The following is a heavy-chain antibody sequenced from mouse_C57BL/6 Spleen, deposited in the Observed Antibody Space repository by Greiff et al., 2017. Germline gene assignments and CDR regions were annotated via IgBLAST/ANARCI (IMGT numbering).Heavy chain of an antibody. CDR1: GFTFSDYY. V-gene: IGHV5-16*01. CDR3: ARGGIYGSSPYWYFDV. J-gene: IGHJ1*03. Sequence: EVQRVESEGGLVQPGSSMKLSCTASGFTFSDYYMAWVRQVPEKGLEWVANINYDGSSTYYLDSLKSRFIISRDNAKNILYLQMSSLKSEDTATYYCARGGIYGSSPYWYFDVWGTGTTVTVSS. D-gene: IGHD1-1*01. CDR2: INYDGSST.